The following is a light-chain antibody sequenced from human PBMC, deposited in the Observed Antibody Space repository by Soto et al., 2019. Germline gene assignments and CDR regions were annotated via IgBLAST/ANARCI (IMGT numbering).Light chain of an antibody. Sequence: DIQMTQSPSSLSASVGDRVTITCRASQSITSSLNWYQQKPGKAPKLLIYAASSLQRGVPSRFSGSGSGTDFTLTITSLQPEDFATYYCQQANTFPRTFGQGTRLEIK. J-gene: IGKJ5*01. CDR3: QQANTFPRT. CDR1: QSITSS. V-gene: IGKV1-39*01. CDR2: AAS.